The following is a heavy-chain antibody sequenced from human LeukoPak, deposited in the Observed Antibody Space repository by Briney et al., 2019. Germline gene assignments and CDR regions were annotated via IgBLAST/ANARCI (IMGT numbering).Heavy chain of an antibody. CDR2: IIPIFGTA. D-gene: IGHD4-23*01. Sequence: ASVKVSCKASGGTFSSYAISWVRQAPGHGLEWMGVIIPIFGTANYAQKFQGRVTITADESTSTAYMELSSLRSEDTAVYYCARDLADAKYGGNSKLDYWGQGTLVTVSS. V-gene: IGHV1-69*13. CDR1: GGTFSSYA. CDR3: ARDLADAKYGGNSKLDY. J-gene: IGHJ4*02.